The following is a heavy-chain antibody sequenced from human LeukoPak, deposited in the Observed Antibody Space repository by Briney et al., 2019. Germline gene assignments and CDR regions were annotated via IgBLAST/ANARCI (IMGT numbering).Heavy chain of an antibody. CDR2: ISFSGSTI. Sequence: GGSLRLSCAASGFTFSGYEINWVRQAPGKGLEWVSYISFSGSTIYYADSVKGRFTIPRDNAKNSLYLQMNSLRAEDTAVYYCTRQVGASSYYYYIDVWGKGTTVTVSS. CDR1: GFTFSGYE. J-gene: IGHJ6*03. CDR3: TRQVGASSYYYYIDV. V-gene: IGHV3-48*03. D-gene: IGHD1-26*01.